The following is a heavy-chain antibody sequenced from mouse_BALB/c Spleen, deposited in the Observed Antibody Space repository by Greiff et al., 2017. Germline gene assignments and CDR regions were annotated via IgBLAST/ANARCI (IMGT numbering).Heavy chain of an antibody. D-gene: IGHD2-4*01. CDR3: ARRDDYDEAMDY. V-gene: IGHV1-87*01. CDR1: GYTFTSYW. J-gene: IGHJ4*01. Sequence: VKLQESGAELARPGASVKLSCKASGYTFTSYWMQWVKQRPGQGLEWIGAIYPGDGDTRYTQKFKGKATLTADKSSSTAYMQLSSLASEDSAVYYCARRDDYDEAMDYWGQGTSVTVSS. CDR2: IYPGDGDT.